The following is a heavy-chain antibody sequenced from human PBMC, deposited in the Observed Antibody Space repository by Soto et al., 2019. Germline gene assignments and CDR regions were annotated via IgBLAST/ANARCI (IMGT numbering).Heavy chain of an antibody. J-gene: IGHJ6*03. V-gene: IGHV6-1*01. D-gene: IGHD1-1*01. Sequence: PSQTLSLTCAISGDSVSSNIAAWNWIRQSPSRGLEWLGRTYYMSKWYYTYAASVKSRITVSPDTSKNQFSLQLTSVTPEDTAVYYCARGSWDDVSGHYYMDVWDKGTTVTVSS. CDR2: TYYMSKWYY. CDR3: ARGSWDDVSGHYYMDV. CDR1: GDSVSSNIAA.